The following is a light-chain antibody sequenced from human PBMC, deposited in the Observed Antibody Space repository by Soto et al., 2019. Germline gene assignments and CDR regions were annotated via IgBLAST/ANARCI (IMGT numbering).Light chain of an antibody. V-gene: IGLV1-40*01. CDR1: SSNIGAGYD. Sequence: QSVLTQPPSVSGAPGQRVTISCTGSSSNIGAGYDVHWYQQLPGTAPKLLIYGNSNRPSGVPDRVSGSKSGTSASLAITGLQAEDEADYYCQSYDSRLSGDGFGTGTKVTVL. CDR2: GNS. CDR3: QSYDSRLSGDG. J-gene: IGLJ1*01.